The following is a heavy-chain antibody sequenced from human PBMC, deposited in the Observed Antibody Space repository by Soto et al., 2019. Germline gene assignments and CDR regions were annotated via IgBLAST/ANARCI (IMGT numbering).Heavy chain of an antibody. Sequence: PVGPLRLSCTASGFTFSSYGRHWVRKTPFKGLEWVAVIWYDGSNKYYADSVKGRFTISRDDSRNTLYLRMDNLRVEDTATYFCAKDSISHNGNYDAFDIWGQGTVVTVSS. CDR3: AKDSISHNGNYDAFDI. D-gene: IGHD3-3*02. CDR2: IWYDGSNK. J-gene: IGHJ3*02. CDR1: GFTFSSYG. V-gene: IGHV3-33*06.